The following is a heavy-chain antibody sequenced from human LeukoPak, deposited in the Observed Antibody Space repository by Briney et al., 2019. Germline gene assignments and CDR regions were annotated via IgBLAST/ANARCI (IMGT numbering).Heavy chain of an antibody. CDR2: IVVGSGNT. J-gene: IGHJ4*02. CDR1: GFAFTSSA. V-gene: IGHV1-58*01. CDR3: AATRGKSAPFDY. Sequence: SVTVSCKASGFAFTSSAVQWVRQARGQRLEWIGWIVVGSGNTNYAQKFQERVTITRDMSTSTAYMELSSLRSEDTAVYYCAATRGKSAPFDYWGQGTLVTVSS.